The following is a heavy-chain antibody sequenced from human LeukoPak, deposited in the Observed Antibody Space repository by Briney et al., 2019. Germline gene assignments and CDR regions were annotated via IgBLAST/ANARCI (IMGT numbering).Heavy chain of an antibody. CDR1: GFTFSSYW. CDR3: ARVEGDILTAADY. V-gene: IGHV3-7*01. D-gene: IGHD3-9*01. CDR2: ITQDGSQK. J-gene: IGHJ4*02. Sequence: GGSLRLSCAASGFTFSSYWMSWVRQAPGKGLEWVASITQDGSQKYYVDSVEGRFTISRDNAKNSLYLQMNSLRAEDTAVYYCARVEGDILTAADYWGQGTLVTVSS.